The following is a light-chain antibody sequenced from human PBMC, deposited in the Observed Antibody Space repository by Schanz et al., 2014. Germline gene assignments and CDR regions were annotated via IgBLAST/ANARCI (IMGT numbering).Light chain of an antibody. J-gene: IGKJ1*01. CDR1: QSISSY. Sequence: DIQMTQSPSSLSASVGDRVTITCRASQSISSYLNWYQQKPGKAPKLLIYAASSLQSGVPSRFSGSGSGTDFTLTISSLQAEDVAVYYCQQYLVYRTFGQGTKVEIK. CDR3: QQYLVYRT. CDR2: AAS. V-gene: IGKV1-39*01.